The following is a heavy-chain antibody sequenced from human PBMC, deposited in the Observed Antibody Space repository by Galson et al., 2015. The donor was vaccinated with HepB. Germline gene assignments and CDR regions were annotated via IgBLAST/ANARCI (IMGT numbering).Heavy chain of an antibody. V-gene: IGHV3-48*04. J-gene: IGHJ4*02. CDR3: ARSYCSGGRCYYIDY. Sequence: SLRLSCATSGFTFSSYSMNWVRQAPGKGLEWISYLSGGSRTIYYADSVKSRFTISGDYAKNSLYLQMNSLRVEDTALYYCARSYCSGGRCYYIDYWGQGVLVTVSS. CDR1: GFTFSSYS. CDR2: LSGGSRTI. D-gene: IGHD2-15*01.